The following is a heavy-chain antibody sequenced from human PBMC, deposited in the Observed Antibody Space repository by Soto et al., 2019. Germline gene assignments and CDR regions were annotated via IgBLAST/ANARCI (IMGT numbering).Heavy chain of an antibody. J-gene: IGHJ4*02. CDR1: GYTFTAYN. CDR3: ARSSGFYYVDY. V-gene: IGHV1-3*01. Sequence: ASVKVSCKAFGYTFTAYNIHWLRQAPGQGLEWMGWINAGNGNTRSSRKFQGRVIITRDTSATTAYLEVDSLRSEDTAVYYCARSSGFYYVDYWGQGTLVTVSS. CDR2: INAGNGNT. D-gene: IGHD3-22*01.